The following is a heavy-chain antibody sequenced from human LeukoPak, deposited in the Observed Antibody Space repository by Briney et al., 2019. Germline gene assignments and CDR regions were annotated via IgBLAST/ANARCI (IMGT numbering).Heavy chain of an antibody. V-gene: IGHV4-59*08. Sequence: SETLSLTCTVSGGSISSYYWSWIRQPPGKGLEWIGYIYYSGSTNYNPSLKSRVTISVDTSKNQFSLKLSSVAAADTAVYYCARIKRAGKPYSSSSEWFDPWGQGTLVTVSS. CDR1: GGSISSYY. CDR3: ARIKRAGKPYSSSSEWFDP. CDR2: IYYSGST. J-gene: IGHJ5*02. D-gene: IGHD6-6*01.